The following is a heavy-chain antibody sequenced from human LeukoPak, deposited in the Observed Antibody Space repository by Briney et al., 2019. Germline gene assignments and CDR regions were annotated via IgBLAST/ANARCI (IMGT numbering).Heavy chain of an antibody. V-gene: IGHV4-34*01. CDR2: INHSGST. CDR3: ARHKDHWYFDL. CDR1: GGSFSGYY. D-gene: IGHD2-15*01. J-gene: IGHJ2*01. Sequence: SETLSLTCAAYGGSFSGYYWSWVRQPPGKGLEWIGEINHSGSTKYNPSLKSRVTISVDTSKNQFSLKLTSVTAADTAVYYCARHKDHWYFDLWGRGTLVTVSS.